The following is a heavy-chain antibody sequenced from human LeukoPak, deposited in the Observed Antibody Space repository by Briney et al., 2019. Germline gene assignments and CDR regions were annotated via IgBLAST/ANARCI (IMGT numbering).Heavy chain of an antibody. Sequence: PSDTLSLTCTVSGGSISSSSYYWGRIRQPPGKGLNWISPIYYTGGTYYNPYIKGQVTISADTSKNQFSLKLNSVTAADTAVYYCARNLLIVVPAAFLQCVFDIGGQGTMVTVSS. CDR3: ARNLLIVVPAAFLQCVFDI. CDR1: GGSISSSSYY. J-gene: IGHJ3*02. CDR2: IYYTGGT. D-gene: IGHD2-2*01. V-gene: IGHV4-39*01.